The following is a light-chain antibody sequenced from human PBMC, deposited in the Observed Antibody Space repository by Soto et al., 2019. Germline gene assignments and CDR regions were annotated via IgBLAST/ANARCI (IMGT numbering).Light chain of an antibody. CDR3: SSFTSSSTYV. V-gene: IGLV2-14*03. J-gene: IGLJ1*01. CDR2: DVS. CDR1: SSDVGAYNS. Sequence: VLTQPASVSGSPGQSITISCTGTSSDVGAYNSVSWYQQYPGKAPKLMMYDVSSRPSGVSDRFSASKSGNTASLTISGLQTGDEADYYCSSFTSSSTYVFGTGTKLTVL.